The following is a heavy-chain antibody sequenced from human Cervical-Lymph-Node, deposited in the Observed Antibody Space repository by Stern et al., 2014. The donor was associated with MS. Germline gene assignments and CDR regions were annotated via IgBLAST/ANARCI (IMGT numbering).Heavy chain of an antibody. D-gene: IGHD4-17*01. CDR2: INSAGTKI. CDR1: GFPFSSYW. V-gene: IGHV3-74*02. Sequence: EVQLVESGGGLVQPGGSLRLSCAASGFPFSSYWMHWVRQAPGKGLVWVSRINSAGTKISYAESVKGRFTISRDNAKNTLYLQMNSLRAEDTAVYFCARFGDNVRTNDSWGQGTLVTVSS. J-gene: IGHJ5*01. CDR3: ARFGDNVRTNDS.